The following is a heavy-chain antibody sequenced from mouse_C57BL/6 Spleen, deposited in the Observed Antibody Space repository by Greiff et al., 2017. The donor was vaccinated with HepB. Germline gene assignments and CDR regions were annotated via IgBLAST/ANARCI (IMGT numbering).Heavy chain of an antibody. D-gene: IGHD1-1*01. V-gene: IGHV5-17*01. CDR1: GFTFSDYG. Sequence: EVHLVESGGGLVKPGGSLKLSCAASGFTFSDYGMHWVRQAPEKGLEWVAYISSGSSTIYYADTVKGRFTISRDNAKNTLFLQMTSLRSEDTAMYYCARKRGYYGFYWYFDVWGTGTTVTVSS. J-gene: IGHJ1*03. CDR2: ISSGSSTI. CDR3: ARKRGYYGFYWYFDV.